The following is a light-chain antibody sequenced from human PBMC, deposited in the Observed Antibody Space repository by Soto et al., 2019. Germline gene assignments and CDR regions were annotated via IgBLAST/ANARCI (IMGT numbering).Light chain of an antibody. CDR3: QQHVRSPT. V-gene: IGKV3-20*01. CDR2: GAT. J-gene: IGKJ3*01. CDR1: QSVGSS. Sequence: EIVLTQSPGTLSLSPGERATLSCRASQSVGSSLVWYQQKLGQAPRLLIYGATSRATGIPDRFSGSGSGTDFTLIISRLEPEDFAVYTCQQHVRSPTFGPGTKVDIK.